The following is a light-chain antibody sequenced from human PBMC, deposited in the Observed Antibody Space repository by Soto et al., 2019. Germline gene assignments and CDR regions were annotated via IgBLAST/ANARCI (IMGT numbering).Light chain of an antibody. CDR2: AAS. CDR1: QGISNY. Sequence: DIQMTQSPSSLSASVGDRVTITCRASQGISNYLAWYQQKPGKVPKLLIYAASTLQSGVPSRFSGSGSGTDVTLTINCLQPEDVATYYCQKYNSAPSLFGGGTKVEIK. CDR3: QKYNSAPSL. V-gene: IGKV1-27*01. J-gene: IGKJ4*01.